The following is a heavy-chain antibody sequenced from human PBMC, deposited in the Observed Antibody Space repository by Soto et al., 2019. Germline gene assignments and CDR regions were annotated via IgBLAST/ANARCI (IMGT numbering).Heavy chain of an antibody. CDR3: ARRGSGYQAHDAFDI. CDR1: GYRFTSYW. Sequence: PRESLKISCKVSGYRFTSYWIGWVRQMHGKGLEWMGIIYPGDSDTRYSPSFQGQVTISADKSISTAYLQWSSLKASDTAMYYCARRGSGYQAHDAFDIWGQGTMVTVSS. V-gene: IGHV5-51*01. CDR2: IYPGDSDT. J-gene: IGHJ3*02. D-gene: IGHD3-22*01.